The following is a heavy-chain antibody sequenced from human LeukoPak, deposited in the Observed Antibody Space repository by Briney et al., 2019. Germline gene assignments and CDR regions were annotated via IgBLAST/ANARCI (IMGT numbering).Heavy chain of an antibody. CDR1: GFTFKDYT. V-gene: IGHV3-21*01. CDR2: ISKSGTYI. D-gene: IGHD2-2*01. CDR3: AREVVIVVEPAANTIDY. Sequence: GGSLRLSCEASGFTFKDYTMNWVRQAPGKGLEWVSAISKSGTYIKYADSVNGRFTVSRDNAKNSLFLQMNSLRVEDTAVYYCAREVVIVVEPAANTIDYWGQGTRVTVSS. J-gene: IGHJ4*02.